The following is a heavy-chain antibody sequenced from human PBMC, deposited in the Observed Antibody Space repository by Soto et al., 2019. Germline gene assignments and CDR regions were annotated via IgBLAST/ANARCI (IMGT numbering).Heavy chain of an antibody. V-gene: IGHV3-33*01. D-gene: IGHD1-1*01. CDR1: GFTFSSYG. CDR3: ARDDTGTPFDS. CDR2: IWYDGSNK. J-gene: IGHJ4*02. Sequence: QVQLVESGGGVVQPGRSLRLSCAESGFTFSSYGMHWVRQAPGKGLEWVAVIWYDGSNKYYADSVKGRFTSSRDNSTNTLYLQMNSLRAEDTAVYYCARDDTGTPFDSWGQGTLVTVSS.